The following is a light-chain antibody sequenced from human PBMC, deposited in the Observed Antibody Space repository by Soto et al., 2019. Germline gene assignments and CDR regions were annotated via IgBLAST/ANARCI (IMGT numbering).Light chain of an antibody. CDR3: GAWDVSLNAYV. CDR2: NNI. Sequence: QSVLTQPPSASGTPGQRVTISCSGSSSNIGSKSATWYQQLPGTAPKLLIYNNIEWPSGVPDRFSGSTSGTSASLAISGLQSEDEADYYCGAWDVSLNAYVFGVGTKLTVL. CDR1: SSNIGSKS. J-gene: IGLJ1*01. V-gene: IGLV1-44*01.